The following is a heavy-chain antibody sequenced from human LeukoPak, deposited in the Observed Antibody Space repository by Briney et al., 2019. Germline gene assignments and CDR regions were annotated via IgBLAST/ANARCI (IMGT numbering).Heavy chain of an antibody. CDR3: ARSSSGFDFNNWFDP. CDR1: GGTFSSYA. CDR2: IIPIFGIA. V-gene: IGHV1-69*04. Sequence: GASVKVSCKASGGTFSSYAISWVRQAPGQGLDWMGRIIPIFGIAYYAQKFQGRVTITADKSTSTAYMELSSLRSEDTAVYYCARSSSGFDFNNWFDPWGQGTLVTVSS. J-gene: IGHJ5*02. D-gene: IGHD5-12*01.